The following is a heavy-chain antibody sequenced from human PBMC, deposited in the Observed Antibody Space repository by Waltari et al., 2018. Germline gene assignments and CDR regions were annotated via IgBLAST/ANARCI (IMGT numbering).Heavy chain of an antibody. CDR3: ATTLRFLELGDY. CDR1: GFTFSSYA. Sequence: EVQLLESGGGLVQPGGSLRLSCAASGFTFSSYAMSWVRQAPGKGLEWVSASSGSGGSTYYADSVKGRFTISRDNSKNTLYLQMNSLRAEDTAVYYCATTLRFLELGDYWGQGTLVTVSS. CDR2: SSGSGGST. V-gene: IGHV3-23*01. J-gene: IGHJ4*02. D-gene: IGHD3-3*01.